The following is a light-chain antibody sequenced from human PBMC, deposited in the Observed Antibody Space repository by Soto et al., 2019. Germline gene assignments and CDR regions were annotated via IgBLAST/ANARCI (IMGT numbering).Light chain of an antibody. J-gene: IGKJ5*01. CDR1: QSISSW. CDR3: QQYNSYSIT. V-gene: IGKV1-5*03. Sequence: DIPMTQSPSTLSASVGDRVTITCRASQSISSWLAWYQQRPGKAPKLLIYQASSLDSGVPSRFSGSGSGTEFTLTISSLQPDDFATYYCQQYNSYSITFGQGTRLEIK. CDR2: QAS.